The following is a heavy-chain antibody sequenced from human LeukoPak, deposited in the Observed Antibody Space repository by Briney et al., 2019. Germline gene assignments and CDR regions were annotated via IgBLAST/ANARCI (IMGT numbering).Heavy chain of an antibody. CDR3: ARTPDSTYYYDSSGYLPLGY. Sequence: GASVKVSXKASGYTFTSYGISWVRQAPGQGLEWMGWISAYNGNTNYAQKLQGRVTMTTDTSTSTAYMELRSLRSDDTAVYYCARTPDSTYYYDSSGYLPLGYWGQGTLVTVSS. V-gene: IGHV1-18*01. CDR1: GYTFTSYG. J-gene: IGHJ4*02. CDR2: ISAYNGNT. D-gene: IGHD3-22*01.